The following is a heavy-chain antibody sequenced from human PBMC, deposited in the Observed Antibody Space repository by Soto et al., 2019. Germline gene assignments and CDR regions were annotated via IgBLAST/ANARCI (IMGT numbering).Heavy chain of an antibody. Sequence: PSETLSLTCTVSGGSISSYYWSWIRQPPGKGLEWIGYIYYSGSTNYNPSLKSRVTISVDTSKNQFSLKLSSVTAADTAVYYCASTHYDFWSGYGSYWFDPWGQGTLVTVS. CDR1: GGSISSYY. J-gene: IGHJ5*02. CDR3: ASTHYDFWSGYGSYWFDP. CDR2: IYYSGST. D-gene: IGHD3-3*01. V-gene: IGHV4-59*01.